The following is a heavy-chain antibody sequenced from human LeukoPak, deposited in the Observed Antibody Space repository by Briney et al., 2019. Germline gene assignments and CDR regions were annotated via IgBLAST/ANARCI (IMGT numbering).Heavy chain of an antibody. V-gene: IGHV3-30*04. Sequence: PGGSLRLSCAASGFTFSAYPIHWVRQAPGKGLEWVAVISYDGGNKYYADSVKGRFTISRDNSKNTLYLHMNNLRDEDTAVYYCARRGYSYGTAWGQGTLVTVSS. CDR3: ARRGYSYGTA. CDR2: ISYDGGNK. J-gene: IGHJ5*02. D-gene: IGHD5-18*01. CDR1: GFTFSAYP.